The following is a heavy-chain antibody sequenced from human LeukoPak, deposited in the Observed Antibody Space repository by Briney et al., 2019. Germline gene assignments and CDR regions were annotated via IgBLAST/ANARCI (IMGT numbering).Heavy chain of an antibody. V-gene: IGHV1-2*02. CDR2: INPNSGVT. CDR1: GYSFTAYY. D-gene: IGHD3-16*01. CDR3: ARVSPHRKMSYGNQNWFDT. J-gene: IGHJ5*02. Sequence: ASVTVSCKASGYSFTAYYMHWVRQAPGQGLEWMGWINPNSGVTNYAQKFQGRVTMTRDTSITTAYMEMSRLRSDDTALYYCARVSPHRKMSYGNQNWFDTWGQGTLVTVSS.